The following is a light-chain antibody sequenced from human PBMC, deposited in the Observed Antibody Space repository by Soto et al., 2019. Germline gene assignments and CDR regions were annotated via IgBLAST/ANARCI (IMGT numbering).Light chain of an antibody. V-gene: IGKV3-15*01. J-gene: IGKJ1*01. CDR3: QQYNSWPPGT. Sequence: TEMTQSPATLSVSPGERATLSCRASQSVSTYLAWYQQKPGQGPRLLIYGASTRATGIPARFSGSGSGTEFTLTISSLQSEDFAVYYCQQYNSWPPGTFGPGTKVEIK. CDR2: GAS. CDR1: QSVSTY.